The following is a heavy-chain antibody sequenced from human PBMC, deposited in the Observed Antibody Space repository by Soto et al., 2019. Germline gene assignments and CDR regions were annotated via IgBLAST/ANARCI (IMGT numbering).Heavy chain of an antibody. CDR3: ARAWGEDYEIDI. V-gene: IGHV3-33*01. Sequence: GGSLRLSCAASGFTFSSYGMHWVRQAPGKGLEWVAVIWYDGSNKYYADSVKGRFTISRDNSKNTLYLQMNSLRAEDTAVYYCARAWGEDYEIDIWGQGTMVTVSS. J-gene: IGHJ3*02. D-gene: IGHD4-17*01. CDR1: GFTFSSYG. CDR2: IWYDGSNK.